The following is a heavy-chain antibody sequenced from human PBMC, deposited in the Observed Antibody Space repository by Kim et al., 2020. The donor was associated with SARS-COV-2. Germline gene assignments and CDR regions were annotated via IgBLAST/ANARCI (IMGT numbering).Heavy chain of an antibody. CDR3: ARADTMIVVDY. V-gene: IGHV4-30-2*05. Sequence: TYYTPSLKRRVTIPGDTAKNQFSLKLSSVTAADTAVYYCARADTMIVVDYWGQGTLVTVSS. D-gene: IGHD3-22*01. J-gene: IGHJ4*02. CDR2: T.